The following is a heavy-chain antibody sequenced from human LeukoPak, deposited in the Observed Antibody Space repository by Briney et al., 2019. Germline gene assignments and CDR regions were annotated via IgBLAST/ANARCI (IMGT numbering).Heavy chain of an antibody. J-gene: IGHJ4*02. CDR3: AKAGHRAAGLYFDY. CDR1: GFTFSSYS. CDR2: ISSSSSYI. Sequence: GGSLRLSRAASGFTFSSYSMNWVRQAPGKGLEWVSSISSSSSYIYYADSVKGRFTISRDNAKNSLYLQMNSLRAEDTAVYYCAKAGHRAAGLYFDYWGQGTLVTVSS. V-gene: IGHV3-21*01. D-gene: IGHD6-13*01.